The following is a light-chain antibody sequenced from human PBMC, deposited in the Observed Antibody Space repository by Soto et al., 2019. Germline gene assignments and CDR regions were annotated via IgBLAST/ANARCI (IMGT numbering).Light chain of an antibody. J-gene: IGKJ1*01. Sequence: AIQLTQSPSSLSASVGDRVTITCRASQGISSYLAWYQQKPGKAPKLLIYDASNLESGVPSRFSGSGSGTEFTLTISNLQPDDFATYYCQQYENYWTFGQGTKVAIK. CDR3: QQYENYWT. CDR1: QGISSY. V-gene: IGKV1D-13*01. CDR2: DAS.